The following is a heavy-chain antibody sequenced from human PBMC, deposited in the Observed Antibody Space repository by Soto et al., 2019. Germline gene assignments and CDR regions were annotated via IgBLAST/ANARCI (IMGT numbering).Heavy chain of an antibody. D-gene: IGHD6-25*01. Sequence: SETLSLTCTVSGSSISSYYWSWIRQPPGKELEWIGCVYYSGSTNYNPSLKSRVTISVDTSKNQFSLKLSSVTAPDTAVYYCARDPERRAAATYYCRMDGWGLGTRVIFSS. CDR3: ARDPERRAAATYYCRMDG. J-gene: IGHJ6*02. V-gene: IGHV4-59*01. CDR2: VYYSGST. CDR1: GSSISSYY.